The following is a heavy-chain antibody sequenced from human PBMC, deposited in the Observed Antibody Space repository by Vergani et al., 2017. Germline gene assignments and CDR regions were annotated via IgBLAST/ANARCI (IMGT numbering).Heavy chain of an antibody. CDR1: GFTFSSYS. V-gene: IGHV3-21*01. Sequence: EVQLVESGGGLVKPGGSLRLSCAASGFTFSSYSMNWVRQAPGQGLEWVSSISSSSSYIYYADSVKGRFTISRENAKNSLYLQMNSMRAEDTAVYYCAILPXRSGWYSGPQFYYYGMDGWGQGTTVTVSS. J-gene: IGHJ6*01. CDR3: AILPXRSGWYSGPQFYYYGMDG. CDR2: ISSSSSYI. D-gene: IGHD6-19*01.